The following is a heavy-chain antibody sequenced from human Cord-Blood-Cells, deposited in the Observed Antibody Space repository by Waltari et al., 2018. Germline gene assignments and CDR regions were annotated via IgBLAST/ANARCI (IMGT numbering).Heavy chain of an antibody. J-gene: IGHJ6*03. Sequence: QVQLVQSGAAVKKPGSSVKVSCKASGGPFSSFAISWVRPAPGPGLEWMGGIIPIFGTANYAQKFQGRVTITADESTSTAYMELSSLRSEDTAVYYCGWSGYLKDYYYYYYMDVWGKGTTVTVSS. D-gene: IGHD3-3*01. CDR2: IIPIFGTA. CDR3: GWSGYLKDYYYYYYMDV. CDR1: GGPFSSFA. V-gene: IGHV1-69*01.